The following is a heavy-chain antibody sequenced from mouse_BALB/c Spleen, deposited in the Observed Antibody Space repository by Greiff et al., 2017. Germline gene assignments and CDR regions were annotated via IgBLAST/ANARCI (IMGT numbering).Heavy chain of an antibody. CDR1: GFTFSSYT. V-gene: IGHV5-6-4*01. CDR3: ARHGLSYYAMDY. CDR2: ISSGGSYT. J-gene: IGHJ4*01. Sequence: EVKLVESGGGLVKPGGSLKLSCAASGFTFSSYTMSWVRQTPEKRLEWVATISSGGSYTYYPDTVKGRFTISRDNAKNTLYLQMSSLKSEDTAMYYCARHGLSYYAMDYWGQGTSVTVSS.